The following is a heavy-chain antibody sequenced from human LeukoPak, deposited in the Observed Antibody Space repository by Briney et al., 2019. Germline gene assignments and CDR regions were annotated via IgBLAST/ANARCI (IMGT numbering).Heavy chain of an antibody. J-gene: IGHJ4*02. V-gene: IGHV3-30-3*01. CDR3: ARGGAARPDF. CDR2: ISDDETYK. Sequence: GGSLRLSCAASGFTFNSYSMHWVRQAPGKGLEWVTAISDDETYKFYADSVKGRFTISRDNSKNTLYLQMNSLRVEDTAVYYCARGGAARPDFWGQGTLVTVSS. D-gene: IGHD6-6*01. CDR1: GFTFNSYS.